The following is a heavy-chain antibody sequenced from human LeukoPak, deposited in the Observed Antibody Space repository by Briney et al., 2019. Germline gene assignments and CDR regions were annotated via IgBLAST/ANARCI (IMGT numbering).Heavy chain of an antibody. CDR1: GFTFDDYA. V-gene: IGHV3-9*01. CDR3: AKAGDWNLYDAFDI. CDR2: ISWNRGSI. Sequence: PGGSLTLSCSASGFTFDDYAMHWVRHAPGKGVEWVSGISWNRGSIVYADSVTGPFTISRDNATNALYLQMTSLRAEDTALYYCAKAGDWNLYDAFDIWGQGTMVTVSS. D-gene: IGHD1-7*01. J-gene: IGHJ3*02.